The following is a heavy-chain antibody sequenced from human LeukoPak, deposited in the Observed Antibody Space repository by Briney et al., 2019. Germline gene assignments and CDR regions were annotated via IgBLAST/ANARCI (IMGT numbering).Heavy chain of an antibody. D-gene: IGHD3-10*01. J-gene: IGHJ4*02. CDR3: ARGPLRMEGSDYYFDY. V-gene: IGHV4-34*01. CDR1: GGSFSGYY. Sequence: SETLSLTCAVYGGSFSGYYWSWIRQPPGKGLEWIGEINHSGSTNYNPSLKSRVTISAALKLSSVTAADTAVYYCARGPLRMEGSDYYFDYWGQGTLVTVSS. CDR2: INHSGST.